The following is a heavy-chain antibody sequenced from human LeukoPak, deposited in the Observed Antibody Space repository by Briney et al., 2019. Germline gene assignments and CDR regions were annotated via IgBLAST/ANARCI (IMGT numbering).Heavy chain of an antibody. J-gene: IGHJ6*02. V-gene: IGHV4-4*07. CDR2: IYTSGST. CDR3: ARVSGRQDGPGMDV. CDR1: GGSISSYY. D-gene: IGHD3-10*01. Sequence: SETLSLTCIVSGGSISSYYWSWIRQPAGKGLEWIGRIYTSGSTNYNPSLKSRVTTSVDTSKNQFSLKLSSVTAADTAVYYCARVSGRQDGPGMDVWGQGTTVTVSS.